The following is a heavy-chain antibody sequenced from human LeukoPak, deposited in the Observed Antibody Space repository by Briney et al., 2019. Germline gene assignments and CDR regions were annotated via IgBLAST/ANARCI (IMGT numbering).Heavy chain of an antibody. CDR3: ARGGHSYGSFRLYFDY. J-gene: IGHJ4*02. D-gene: IGHD5-18*01. V-gene: IGHV4-59*01. CDR1: GDSISSYY. CDR2: INYSGST. Sequence: SVALSLTCTVSGDSISSYYWSWIRQPPGKGLEWIGYINYSGSTTYNHSLKSRVTISLDMSKNQFSLKLNSVTAADTAVYYCARGGHSYGSFRLYFDYWGQGTLVTVSS.